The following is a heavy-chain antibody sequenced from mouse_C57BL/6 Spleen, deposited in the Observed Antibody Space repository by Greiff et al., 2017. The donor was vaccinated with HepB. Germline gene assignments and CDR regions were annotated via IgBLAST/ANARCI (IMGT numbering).Heavy chain of an antibody. CDR1: GYAFSSSW. CDR3: ARYDGAGSPWFAY. D-gene: IGHD3-2*02. Sequence: VKLQESGPELVKPGASVKISCKASGYAFSSSWMNWVKQRPGKGLEWIGRIYPGDGDTNYNGKFKGKATLTADKSSSTAYMQLSSLTSEDSAVYFCARYDGAGSPWFAYWGQGTLVTVSA. V-gene: IGHV1-82*01. CDR2: IYPGDGDT. J-gene: IGHJ3*01.